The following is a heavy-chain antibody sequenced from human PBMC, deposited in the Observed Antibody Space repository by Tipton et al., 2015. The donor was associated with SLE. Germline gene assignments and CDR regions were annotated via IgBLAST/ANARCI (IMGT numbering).Heavy chain of an antibody. V-gene: IGHV5-51*03. CDR2: VYSGDSDT. Sequence: QLVQSGAEVRKPGESLQISCKASGYSFTTYWIAWVRQRPGKGLEWIGIVYSGDSDTRYSPSFQGQVTITADTAIATAYLRWSSLKASDCAMYSCARGPLGEWFSSHNWFDPGGQGTQVTVS. CDR3: ARGPLGEWFSSHNWFDP. CDR1: GYSFTTYW. D-gene: IGHD3-16*01. J-gene: IGHJ5*02.